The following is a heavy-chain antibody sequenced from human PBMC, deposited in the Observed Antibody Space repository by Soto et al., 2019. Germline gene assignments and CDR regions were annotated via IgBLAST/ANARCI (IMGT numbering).Heavy chain of an antibody. Sequence: QVPLQESGPGLVKPSQTLSLTCTVSGGSISSGNYYWSWIRQPPGKGLEWIGFISYSGSTYYSTSIKSRVTISVDTSKSQFSLKLSFVTAADTAVYYCATMGTPATGLYFFDYWGQGSLVTVSS. D-gene: IGHD2-15*01. CDR3: ATMGTPATGLYFFDY. CDR2: ISYSGST. V-gene: IGHV4-30-4*01. J-gene: IGHJ4*02. CDR1: GGSISSGNYY.